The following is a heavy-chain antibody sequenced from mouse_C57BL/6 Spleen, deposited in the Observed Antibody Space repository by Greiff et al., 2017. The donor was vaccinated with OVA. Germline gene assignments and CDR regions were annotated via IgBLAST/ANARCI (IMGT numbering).Heavy chain of an antibody. D-gene: IGHD4-1*01. Sequence: VQLQQSGAELVRPGASVTLSCKASGYTFTDYEMHWVKQTPVHGLEWIGAIDPETGGTAYNQKFKGKAILTADKSSSTAYMELRSLTSEDSAVYYCTRYGTGTDYAMDYWGQGTSVTVSS. CDR1: GYTFTDYE. V-gene: IGHV1-15*01. J-gene: IGHJ4*01. CDR3: TRYGTGTDYAMDY. CDR2: IDPETGGT.